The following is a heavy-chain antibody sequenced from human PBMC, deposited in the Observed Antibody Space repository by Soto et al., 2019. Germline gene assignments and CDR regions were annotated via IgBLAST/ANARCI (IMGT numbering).Heavy chain of an antibody. J-gene: IGHJ4*02. CDR2: IWYDGSNK. V-gene: IGHV3-33*06. Sequence: GGSLRLSCAASGFTFSSYGMHWVRQAPGKGLEWVAVIWYDGSNKYYADSVKGRFTISRDNSKNTLYLQMNSLRAEDTAVYYCAKSLTYYYGSGSPAFDYWGQGTLVTVSS. D-gene: IGHD3-10*01. CDR3: AKSLTYYYGSGSPAFDY. CDR1: GFTFSSYG.